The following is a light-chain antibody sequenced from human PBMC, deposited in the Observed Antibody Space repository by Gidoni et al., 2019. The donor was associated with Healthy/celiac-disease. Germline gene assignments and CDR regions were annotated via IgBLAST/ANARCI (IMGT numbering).Light chain of an antibody. V-gene: IGKV2-28*01. J-gene: IGKJ5*01. CDR2: LGS. CDR3: MQALQTPPA. CDR1: KSLLHSNGYNY. Sequence: DIVLTQSPLSLPVTPGEPASIPCRSSKSLLHSNGYNYLDWYLQEPGQSPQLLIYLGSNRASGVPNRFSGSGSGTDFTLKISRVEAEDVGVYYCMQALQTPPAFGQGTRLEIK.